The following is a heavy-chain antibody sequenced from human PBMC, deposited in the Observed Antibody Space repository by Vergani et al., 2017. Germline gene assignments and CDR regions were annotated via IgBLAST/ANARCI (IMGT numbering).Heavy chain of an antibody. Sequence: EVQLVESGGGLVKPGGSLRLSCAASGFTFSNAWMSWVRQAPGKGLEWVGRIKSKSDGGTTDYAAPVKGRFTISRDDSKNTLYLQMNSLKTEDTAVYYCAKLYGLLWFGECDYWGQGTLVTVSS. CDR1: GFTFSNAW. CDR3: AKLYGLLWFGECDY. J-gene: IGHJ4*02. D-gene: IGHD3-10*01. V-gene: IGHV3-15*01. CDR2: IKSKSDGGTT.